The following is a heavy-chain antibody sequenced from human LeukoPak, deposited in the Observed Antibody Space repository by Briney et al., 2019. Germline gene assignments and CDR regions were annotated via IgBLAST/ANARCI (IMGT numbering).Heavy chain of an antibody. CDR1: GGSISSFY. D-gene: IGHD3-9*01. J-gene: IGHJ3*02. Sequence: SETLSLTCTVSGGSISSFYWSWIRQPPGKGLEWIGYIYNSGSTNYNASLKSRVTISVDTSKNQFSLKLSSVTAAGTAVYYCARTNYDILTGSPNDGFDIWGQGTMVTVSS. V-gene: IGHV4-59*01. CDR3: ARTNYDILTGSPNDGFDI. CDR2: IYNSGST.